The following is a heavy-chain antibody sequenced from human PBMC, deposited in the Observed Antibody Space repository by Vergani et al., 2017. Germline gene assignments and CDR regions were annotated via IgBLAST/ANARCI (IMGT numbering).Heavy chain of an antibody. V-gene: IGHV4-61*02. Sequence: QVQLQESGPGLVKPSQTLSLTCTVSGGSISSGSYYWSWIRQPAGKGLEWIGRIYTSGSTNYNPSLKSRVTISVDTSKNQFSLKLSSVTAADTAVYYWASTPYGDYVYWYFDLWGRGTLVTVSS. J-gene: IGHJ2*01. CDR2: IYTSGST. CDR3: ASTPYGDYVYWYFDL. D-gene: IGHD4-17*01. CDR1: GGSISSGSYY.